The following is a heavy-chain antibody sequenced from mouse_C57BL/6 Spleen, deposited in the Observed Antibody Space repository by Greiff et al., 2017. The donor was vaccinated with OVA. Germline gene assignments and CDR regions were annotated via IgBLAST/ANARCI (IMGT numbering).Heavy chain of an antibody. CDR3: ARTLYDYDAWFAY. V-gene: IGHV3-6*01. J-gene: IGHJ3*01. CDR1: GYSITSGYY. Sequence: EVKLMESGPGLVKPSQSLSLTCSVTGYSITSGYYWNWIRQFPGNKLEWMGYISYDGSNNYNPSLKNRISITRDTSKNQFFLKLNSVTTEDTATYYCARTLYDYDAWFAYWGQGTLVTVSA. D-gene: IGHD2-4*01. CDR2: ISYDGSN.